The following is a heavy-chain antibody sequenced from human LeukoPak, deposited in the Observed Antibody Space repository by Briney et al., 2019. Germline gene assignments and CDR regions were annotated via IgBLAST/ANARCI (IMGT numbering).Heavy chain of an antibody. J-gene: IGHJ4*02. V-gene: IGHV4-4*07. CDR3: AREQWAYRSYYASSGYHDY. D-gene: IGHD3-22*01. Sequence: SETLSLTCTVSGGSISSYYWSWIRQPAGKGLEWIGRIYTSGSTNYSPSLKSRVTISVDTSRNQFSLNLTSVTAADTAMYYCAREQWAYRSYYASSGYHDYWGQGTLVTVSS. CDR2: IYTSGST. CDR1: GGSISSYY.